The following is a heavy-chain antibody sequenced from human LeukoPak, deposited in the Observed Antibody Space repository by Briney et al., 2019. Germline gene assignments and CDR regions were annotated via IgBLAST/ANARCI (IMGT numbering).Heavy chain of an antibody. D-gene: IGHD6-13*01. Sequence: ASVKVSCKASGYTFTGYYMHWVRQAPGQGLEWMGWINPNSGGTKYAQNFQGRVTMTRDTSISTVYMELSSLTSDDTAVYYCARDRAANGTQWWFDPWGQGTLVTVSS. V-gene: IGHV1-2*02. J-gene: IGHJ5*02. CDR1: GYTFTGYY. CDR2: INPNSGGT. CDR3: ARDRAANGTQWWFDP.